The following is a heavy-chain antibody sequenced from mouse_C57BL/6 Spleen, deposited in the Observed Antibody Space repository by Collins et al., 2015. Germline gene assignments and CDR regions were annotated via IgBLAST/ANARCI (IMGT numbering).Heavy chain of an antibody. CDR2: FYPGSGSI. J-gene: IGHJ1*01. V-gene: IGHV1-62-2*01. CDR3: ARHENYNGSTYWYFDV. CDR1: GCTFTECI. Sequence: VQLQQSGAGLVKPGASVKLSCKASGCTFTECIIHWVKQRSGQGLEWIGWFYPGSGSIKYNEKFKDKATLTADKSSSTVYLELSRLTSEDSAVYFCARHENYNGSTYWYFDVWGAGTTVTVSS. D-gene: IGHD1-1*01.